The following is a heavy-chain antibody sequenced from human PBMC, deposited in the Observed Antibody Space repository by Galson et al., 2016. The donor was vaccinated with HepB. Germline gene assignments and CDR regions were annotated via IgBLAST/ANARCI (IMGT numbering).Heavy chain of an antibody. CDR1: GGSISSGGHY. D-gene: IGHD5-12*01. CDR2: IYSSGNT. V-gene: IGHV4-31*03. J-gene: IGHJ3*02. CDR3: ARDLRCYDDAFDI. Sequence: TLSLTCTVSGGSISSGGHYWSWIRQHPGKGLEWMGYIYSSGNTYYNLSLMSRISISRDTSKNQFSLKLGSVTAADTAVYYCARDLRCYDDAFDIWGQGTMVTVSS.